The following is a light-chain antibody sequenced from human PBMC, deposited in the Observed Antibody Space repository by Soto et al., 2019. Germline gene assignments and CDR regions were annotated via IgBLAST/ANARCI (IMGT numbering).Light chain of an antibody. J-gene: IGKJ4*01. CDR3: QQYYSTPLT. CDR1: QSVFSTSNSKHF. Sequence: DIVMTQSPDSLAVSLGERATINCRSSQSVFSTSNSKHFLAWYQQKPGQPPKLLMHWASTRASGVPDRFSGSGSGTDFALTISSLQAEDVAVYYCQQYYSTPLTFGGGTKVAT. V-gene: IGKV4-1*01. CDR2: WAS.